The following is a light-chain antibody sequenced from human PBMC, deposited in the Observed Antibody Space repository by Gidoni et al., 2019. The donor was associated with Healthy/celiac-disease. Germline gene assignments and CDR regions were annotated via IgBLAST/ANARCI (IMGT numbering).Light chain of an antibody. J-gene: IGKJ1*01. Sequence: EIVLTQSPGTLSLSPGERATRSCRASQSVSSSYLDWYQQKPGQAPRLLIYCASSRATGIPDRFIGSVSGTDFTLTISRLEPEDFAVYYCQHYGSSPRTFGQGTKVEIK. CDR3: QHYGSSPRT. CDR1: QSVSSSY. V-gene: IGKV3-20*01. CDR2: CAS.